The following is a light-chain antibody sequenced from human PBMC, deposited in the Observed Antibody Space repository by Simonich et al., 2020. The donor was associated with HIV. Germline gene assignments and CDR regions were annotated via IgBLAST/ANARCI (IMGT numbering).Light chain of an antibody. CDR3: QQYNNWLYT. V-gene: IGKV4-1*01. Sequence: DIVMTQSPDSLAVSLGERATINCKSSQSVLYSSNNKNYLSWYQQKPGQPPKLLIYLASTRESGVPDRFSGSGSETDFTLTISSLQAEDVAVYYCQQYNNWLYTFGQGTKLEIK. CDR1: QSVLYSSNNKNY. J-gene: IGKJ2*01. CDR2: LAS.